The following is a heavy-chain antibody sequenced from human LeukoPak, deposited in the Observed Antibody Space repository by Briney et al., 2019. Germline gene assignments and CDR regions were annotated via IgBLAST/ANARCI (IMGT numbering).Heavy chain of an antibody. CDR2: ISGSGGST. J-gene: IGHJ4*02. V-gene: IGHV3-23*01. CDR1: GKTFGRGE. D-gene: IGHD2-21*02. CDR3: AKDTFYCGGDCSFDY. Sequence: SPRLSCKASGKTFGRGERIWVGQAPGKGLEWVSAISGSGGSTYYADSVKGRFTISRDNSKNTLYLQMNSLRAEDTAVYYCAKDTFYCGGDCSFDYWGQGTLVTVSS.